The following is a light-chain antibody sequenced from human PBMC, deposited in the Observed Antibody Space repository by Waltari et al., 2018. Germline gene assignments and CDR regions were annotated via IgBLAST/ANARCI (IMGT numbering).Light chain of an antibody. CDR1: QSLVHSDGNTY. CDR3: MQGTHWLS. J-gene: IGKJ1*01. V-gene: IGKV2-30*02. Sequence: DVVMTQSPLSLPVTLGQPASISCRSSQSLVHSDGNTYVNWFQQRPGQSPRRLIYKVSNRDSGVPDRFSGSGSGTDFTLKISRVEAEDVGVYYCMQGTHWLSFGQGTKVEIK. CDR2: KVS.